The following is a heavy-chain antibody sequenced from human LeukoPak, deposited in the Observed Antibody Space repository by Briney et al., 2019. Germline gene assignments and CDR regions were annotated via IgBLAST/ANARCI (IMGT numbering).Heavy chain of an antibody. Sequence: GWGLRLSLPASGFTFSDYLIHWVRQAPGKELVWVSRINTDGSITNYADSVKGRFSISRDNAKNTLYLQMSSLRAEDTTVYYCARDRGPRTGFMVREAYDYWGQGTLVTVSS. CDR3: ARDRGPRTGFMVREAYDY. V-gene: IGHV3-74*01. D-gene: IGHD3-10*01. J-gene: IGHJ4*02. CDR2: INTDGSIT. CDR1: GFTFSDYL.